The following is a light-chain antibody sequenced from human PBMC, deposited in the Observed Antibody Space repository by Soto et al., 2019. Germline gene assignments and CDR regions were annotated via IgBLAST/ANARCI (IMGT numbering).Light chain of an antibody. CDR1: RSISTW. V-gene: IGKV1-5*01. J-gene: IGKJ1*01. CDR3: QQYHFFWT. Sequence: DIQMTQSPSTLSASVGDRVTVTCRASRSISTWLAWYQQKPGNAPKLLLHHASILESGVPSRFSGSGSGTEFTLTISNRQTVDFATYYCQQYHFFWTFGQGTKVEIK. CDR2: HAS.